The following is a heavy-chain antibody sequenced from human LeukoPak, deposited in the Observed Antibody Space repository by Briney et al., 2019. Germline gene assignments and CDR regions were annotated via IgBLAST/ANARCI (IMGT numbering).Heavy chain of an antibody. J-gene: IGHJ4*02. CDR2: ISYDGSNK. Sequence: GRSLRLSCAASGFTFSSYGMHWVRQAPGKGLEWVAVISYDGSNKYYADSVKGRFTISRDNSKNTLYLQMNSLRAEDTAVYYCAKYPCSGGSCYSGYWGQGTLVTVSS. V-gene: IGHV3-30*18. D-gene: IGHD2-15*01. CDR1: GFTFSSYG. CDR3: AKYPCSGGSCYSGY.